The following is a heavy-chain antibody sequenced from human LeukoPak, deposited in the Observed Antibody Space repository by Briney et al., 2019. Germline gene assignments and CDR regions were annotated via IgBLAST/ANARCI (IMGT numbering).Heavy chain of an antibody. V-gene: IGHV3-48*04. CDR2: ISSSSSTI. D-gene: IGHD3-3*01. CDR1: GFTFSSYS. Sequence: GGSLRLSCAASGFTFSSYSMNWVRQAPGKGLEWVSYISSSSSTIYYADSVKGRFTISRDNAKNSLYLQMNSLRAEDTALYYCARLPRTIFYYFDYWGQGTLVTVSS. CDR3: ARLPRTIFYYFDY. J-gene: IGHJ4*02.